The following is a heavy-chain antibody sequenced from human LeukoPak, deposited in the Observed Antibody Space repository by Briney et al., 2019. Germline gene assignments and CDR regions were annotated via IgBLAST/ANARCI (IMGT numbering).Heavy chain of an antibody. CDR1: GYTFTIYY. CDR2: INPNSGGT. D-gene: IGHD2-2*02. J-gene: IGHJ4*02. Sequence: ASVKVSCQGSGYTFTIYYMHWVRQAPGQGLEWMGWINPNSGGTSYARRFQGRVTMTRDTSISAAYMDLSRLTSDDTAVYYCARNPAYCTSTSCYNDYWGQGTLVTVSS. CDR3: ARNPAYCTSTSCYNDY. V-gene: IGHV1-2*02.